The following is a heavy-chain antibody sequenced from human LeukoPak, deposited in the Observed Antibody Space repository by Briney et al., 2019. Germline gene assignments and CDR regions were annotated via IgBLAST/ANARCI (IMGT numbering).Heavy chain of an antibody. J-gene: IGHJ4*02. Sequence: SVKVSCKASGGTFSGYAISWVRQAPGQGLEWMGRIIPILGIANYAQKFQGRVTITADKSTSTAYMELSSLRSEDTAVYYCARGYCSGGSCYGTPYYFDYWGQGTLVTVSS. CDR3: ARGYCSGGSCYGTPYYFDY. D-gene: IGHD2-15*01. CDR1: GGTFSGYA. V-gene: IGHV1-69*04. CDR2: IIPILGIA.